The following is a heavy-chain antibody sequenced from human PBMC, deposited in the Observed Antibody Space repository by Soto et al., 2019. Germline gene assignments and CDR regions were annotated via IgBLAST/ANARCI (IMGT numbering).Heavy chain of an antibody. CDR2: INPNSGGA. CDR3: AREYDSSGYYDGLLYYGMDV. CDR1: GYTFTGYY. V-gene: IGHV1-2*02. Sequence: ASVKVSCKASGYTFTGYYLHWVRQAPGQGLEWMGWINPNSGGANYAQKFQGRVTITRDTSISTAYMELSRLRSDDTAVYYCAREYDSSGYYDGLLYYGMDVWCQCTTVTV. D-gene: IGHD3-22*01. J-gene: IGHJ6*02.